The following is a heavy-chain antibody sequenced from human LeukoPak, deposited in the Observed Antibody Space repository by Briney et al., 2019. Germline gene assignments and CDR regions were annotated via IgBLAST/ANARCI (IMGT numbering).Heavy chain of an antibody. CDR3: ARDALTPSGSPYEV. CDR2: VSHDGSNK. V-gene: IGHV3-30*03. J-gene: IGHJ3*01. Sequence: GGSLRLSCAASGFTFSSYGMHWVRQAPGKGLEWVAVVSHDGSNKYYADSVRGRFTISRDNSEKTLSLQMNSLRAEDTAVYFCARDALTPSGSPYEVWGQGTMVTVSS. D-gene: IGHD1-26*01. CDR1: GFTFSSYG.